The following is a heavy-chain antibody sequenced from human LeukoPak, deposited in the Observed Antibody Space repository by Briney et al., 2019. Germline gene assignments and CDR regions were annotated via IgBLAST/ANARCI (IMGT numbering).Heavy chain of an antibody. V-gene: IGHV3-23*01. CDR2: ISGSGGST. Sequence: GGSLRLSCAASGFTFSSYAMSWVRQAPGKGLEWVSAISGSGGSTYYADSVKGRFTISRDNSKNTLYLQMNSLRIEDTAVYYCAKGLLIKKVSVYGMDVWGQGTTVTVSS. J-gene: IGHJ6*02. CDR3: AKGLLIKKVSVYGMDV. CDR1: GFTFSSYA. D-gene: IGHD6-6*01.